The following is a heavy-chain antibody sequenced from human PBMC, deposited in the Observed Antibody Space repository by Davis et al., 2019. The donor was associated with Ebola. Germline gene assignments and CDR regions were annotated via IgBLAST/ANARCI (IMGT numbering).Heavy chain of an antibody. D-gene: IGHD1/OR15-1a*01. CDR2: VTPEAGTG. V-gene: IGHV1-46*01. J-gene: IGHJ4*02. Sequence: SRTSAYTFTCPHVHPMRQARGPGLVCMGIVTPEAGTGRYSQKFQGRITITSETATTTVYMEVNNLTSEDTDVYYCVREQTEHWNKDFWGQGTRVTVSS. CDR1: AYTFTCPH. CDR3: VREQTEHWNKDF.